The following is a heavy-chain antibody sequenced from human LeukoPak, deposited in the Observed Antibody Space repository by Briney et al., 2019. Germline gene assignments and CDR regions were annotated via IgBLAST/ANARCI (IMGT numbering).Heavy chain of an antibody. CDR3: ARSGVVVVAANFDY. Sequence: PGGSLRLSCAASGFTFSSYSMNWVRQAPGKGLEWVANIKQDGSEKYYVDSVKGRFTISRDNAKNSLYLQMNSLRAEDTAVYYCARSGVVVVAANFDYWGQGTLVTVSS. CDR2: IKQDGSEK. V-gene: IGHV3-7*01. D-gene: IGHD2-15*01. J-gene: IGHJ4*02. CDR1: GFTFSSYS.